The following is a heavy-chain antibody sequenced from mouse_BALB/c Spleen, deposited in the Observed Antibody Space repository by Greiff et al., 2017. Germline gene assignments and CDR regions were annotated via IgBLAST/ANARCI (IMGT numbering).Heavy chain of an antibody. Sequence: DVMLVESGGGLVQPGGSLKLSCAASGFTFSSYTMSWVRQTPEKRLEWVAYISNGGGSTYYPDTVKGRFTISRDNAKNTLYLQMSSLKSEDTAMYYCARHEGLRPWFAYWGQGTLVTVSA. CDR2: ISNGGGST. V-gene: IGHV5-12-2*01. J-gene: IGHJ3*01. CDR3: ARHEGLRPWFAY. D-gene: IGHD2-4*01. CDR1: GFTFSSYT.